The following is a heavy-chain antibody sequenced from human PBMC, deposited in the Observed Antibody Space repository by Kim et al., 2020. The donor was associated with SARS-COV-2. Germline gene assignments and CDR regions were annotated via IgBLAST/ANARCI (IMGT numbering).Heavy chain of an antibody. V-gene: IGHV3-30-3*01. CDR1: GFTFSSCS. CDR2: ITYDGSYK. Sequence: GGSLRLSCAASGFTFSSCSINWVRQAPGKGLEWVAVITYDGSYKNYADSMKGRFTISRDNSKNTLYLQMNSLTAEDTALYYCARDPGSRLRGLSYSYYGMDAWGQGTLVTVSS. CDR3: ARDPGSRLRGLSYSYYGMDA. D-gene: IGHD3-10*01. J-gene: IGHJ6*02.